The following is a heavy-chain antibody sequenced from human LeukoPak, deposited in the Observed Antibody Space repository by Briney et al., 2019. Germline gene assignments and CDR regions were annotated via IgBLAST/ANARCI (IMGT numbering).Heavy chain of an antibody. CDR3: ARATTVTTYLDY. D-gene: IGHD4-17*01. Sequence: PGGSLRLSCAASGFTFSSYELNWVRQAPGKGLVWVSRINSDGSSTSYADSVKGRFTISRDNAKNTLYLQMNSLRAEDTAVYYCARATTVTTYLDYWGQGTLVTVSS. J-gene: IGHJ4*02. V-gene: IGHV3-74*01. CDR1: GFTFSSYE. CDR2: INSDGSST.